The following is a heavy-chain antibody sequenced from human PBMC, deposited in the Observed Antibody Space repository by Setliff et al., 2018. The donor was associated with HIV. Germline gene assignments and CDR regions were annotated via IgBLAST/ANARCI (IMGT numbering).Heavy chain of an antibody. J-gene: IGHJ4*02. CDR1: GFTFSDYW. Sequence: GESLKISCAASGFTFSDYWMSWVRQAPGKGLEWVANIKQDGTDKYYVDSVRGRFTISRANARNSLFLQMNSLRVEDTAVYYCARDTCDTPSCYAGPRFVYWGQGNLVTVS. CDR3: ARDTCDTPSCYAGPRFVY. V-gene: IGHV3-7*01. CDR2: IKQDGTDK. D-gene: IGHD2-2*01.